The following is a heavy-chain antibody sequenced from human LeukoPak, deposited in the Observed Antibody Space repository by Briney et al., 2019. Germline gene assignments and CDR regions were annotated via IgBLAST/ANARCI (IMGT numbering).Heavy chain of an antibody. CDR1: GFTFSGYS. J-gene: IGHJ3*02. V-gene: IGHV3-48*01. CDR2: ISSSSSTI. Sequence: GGSLRLSCAASGFTFSGYSMNWVRQAPGKGLEWVSYISSSSSTIYYADSVKGRFTISRDNSKNTLYLQMNSLRAEDTAVYYCARDQDSSGYEGHAFDIWGQGTMVTVSS. D-gene: IGHD3-22*01. CDR3: ARDQDSSGYEGHAFDI.